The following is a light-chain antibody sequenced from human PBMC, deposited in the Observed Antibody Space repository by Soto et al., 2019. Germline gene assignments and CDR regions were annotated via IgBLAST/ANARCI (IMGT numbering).Light chain of an antibody. CDR3: QQSFTTPRT. V-gene: IGKV1-39*01. CDR2: AAS. J-gene: IGKJ5*01. Sequence: DIQMTQSPSSLSAFLGDKVTITCRASQYISRYLNWYQQKPGKAPNLLISAASSLQSGVPSRFTGSGSGTDFTLTISSLQPGDFATYYCQQSFTTPRTFGQGTRLEIK. CDR1: QYISRY.